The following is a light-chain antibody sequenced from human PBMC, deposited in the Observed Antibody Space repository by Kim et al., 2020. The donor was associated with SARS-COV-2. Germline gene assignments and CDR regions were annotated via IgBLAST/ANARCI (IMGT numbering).Light chain of an antibody. Sequence: SELTQPPSASGTPGQRVTMSCTGSSSNIGGNTVTWYQQFPGTAPKVVISRNDERPSGLSDRFSGSKSGTSASLAISGLQSEDEADYYCATWDDRLKGVVFGGGTQLTVL. V-gene: IGLV1-44*01. CDR1: SSNIGGNT. CDR2: RND. J-gene: IGLJ3*02. CDR3: ATWDDRLKGVV.